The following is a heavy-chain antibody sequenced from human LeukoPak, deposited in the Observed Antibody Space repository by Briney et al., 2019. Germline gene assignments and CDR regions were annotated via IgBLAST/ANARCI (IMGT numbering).Heavy chain of an antibody. CDR1: GGSISSGGYY. D-gene: IGHD2-21*02. Sequence: PSQTLSLTCTVSGGSISSGGYYWSWIRQHPGKGLEWIGYIYYSGSTYYNPSLKSRVTISVDTSKNQFSLKLSSVTAADTAVYXXXXXXAXXVTPPYYYYGMDVWGQGTTVTVSS. J-gene: IGHJ6*02. CDR3: XXXXAXXVTPPYYYYGMDV. V-gene: IGHV4-31*03. CDR2: IYYSGST.